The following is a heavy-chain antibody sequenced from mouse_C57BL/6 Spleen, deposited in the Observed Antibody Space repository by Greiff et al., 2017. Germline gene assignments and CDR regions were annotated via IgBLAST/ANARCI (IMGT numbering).Heavy chain of an antibody. CDR3: ARLGTTVVATDFDY. J-gene: IGHJ2*01. CDR1: GYTFTSYG. CDR2: IYPRSGNT. Sequence: VQLQQSGAELARPGASVKLSCKASGYTFTSYGISWVKQRTGQGLEWIGEIYPRSGNTYYNEKFKGKATLTADKSSSTAYMELRSLTSEDSAVYFCARLGTTVVATDFDYWGQGTTLTVSS. D-gene: IGHD1-1*01. V-gene: IGHV1-81*01.